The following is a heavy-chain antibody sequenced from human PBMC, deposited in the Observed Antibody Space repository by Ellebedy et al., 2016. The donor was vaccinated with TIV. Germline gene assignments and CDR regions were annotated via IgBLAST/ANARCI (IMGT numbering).Heavy chain of an antibody. J-gene: IGHJ4*02. D-gene: IGHD6-13*01. CDR1: GFTFSSYA. V-gene: IGHV3-23*01. CDR2: ISGSGGST. CDR3: AKGSISSSWPPVDY. Sequence: GESLKISXAASGFTFSSYAMSWVRQAPGKGLEWVSAISGSGGSTYYADSVKGRFTISRDNSKNTLYLQMNSLRAEDTAVYYCAKGSISSSWPPVDYWGQGTLVTVSS.